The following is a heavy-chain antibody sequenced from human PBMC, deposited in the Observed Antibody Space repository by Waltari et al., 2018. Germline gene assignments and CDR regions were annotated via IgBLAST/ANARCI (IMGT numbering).Heavy chain of an antibody. CDR2: IKPVLGTT. Sequence: QVQLVQSGAEVKKPGASVKVSCKASGYTFTSYYMHWVRQAPGQGLEWVGGIKPVLGTTSYAQKFQDRVTLIADDSSSTVYMELSSLKSDDTAVYYCARDRHFSDGGAYYESGLWGRGTLVTVSS. V-gene: IGHV1-46*01. CDR3: ARDRHFSDGGAYYESGL. CDR1: GYTFTSYY. D-gene: IGHD2-21*01. J-gene: IGHJ2*01.